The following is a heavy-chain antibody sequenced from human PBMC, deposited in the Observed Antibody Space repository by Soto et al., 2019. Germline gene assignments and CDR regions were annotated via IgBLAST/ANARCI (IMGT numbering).Heavy chain of an antibody. D-gene: IGHD6-19*01. CDR3: AKSTAVAGNLDVLDY. CDR2: ISGSGGST. CDR1: GFTFSSYA. J-gene: IGHJ4*02. V-gene: IGHV3-23*01. Sequence: GGSLRLSCAASGFTFSSYAMSWVRQAPGKGLEWVSAISGSGGSTYYADSVKGRFTISRDNSKNTLYLQMNSLRAEDTAVYYCAKSTAVAGNLDVLDYWGQGTLVTVSS.